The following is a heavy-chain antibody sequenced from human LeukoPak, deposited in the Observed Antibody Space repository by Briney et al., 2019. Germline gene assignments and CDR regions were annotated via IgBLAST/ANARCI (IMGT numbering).Heavy chain of an antibody. CDR3: AREDYVDGGGGSDY. CDR1: GGSISSGGYY. Sequence: PSETLSLTCGVSGGSISSGGYYWSWIRQYPGKGLEWIGYIYYTGSTDYNPSVQSRVTISVDTSKNQFSLKLRSVTAADTAVYYCAREDYVDGGGGSDYWGQGTLVIVSS. CDR2: IYYTGST. D-gene: IGHD4-17*01. J-gene: IGHJ4*02. V-gene: IGHV4-31*11.